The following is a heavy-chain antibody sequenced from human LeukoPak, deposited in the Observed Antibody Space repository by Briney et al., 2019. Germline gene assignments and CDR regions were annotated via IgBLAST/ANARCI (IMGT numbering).Heavy chain of an antibody. CDR1: GGSISSYY. J-gene: IGHJ6*02. D-gene: IGHD3-10*01. Sequence: PSETLSLTCTVSGGSISSYYWSWIRQPAGKGLEWIGRIYTSGSTNYNPSLKSRVTMSVDTSKNQFSLKLSSVTAADTAVYYCARSPGTYYYGSGRGVRPDYYYYGMDVWGQGTTVTVSS. CDR2: IYTSGST. V-gene: IGHV4-4*07. CDR3: ARSPGTYYYGSGRGVRPDYYYYGMDV.